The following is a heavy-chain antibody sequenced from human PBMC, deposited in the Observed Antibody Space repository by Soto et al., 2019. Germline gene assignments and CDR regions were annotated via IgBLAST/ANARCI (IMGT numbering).Heavy chain of an antibody. CDR3: ARVLCDYVPYRLEH. J-gene: IGHJ4*02. D-gene: IGHD4-17*01. CDR2: IYYSGST. Sequence: SETLSLTCTVSGCSISSYYWSWIRQPPGKGLEWIGYIYYSGSTNYNPSLKSRVTISVDTSKNQFSLKLSSVTAADTAVYYCARVLCDYVPYRLEHWGPGTRVTVPS. V-gene: IGHV4-59*01. CDR1: GCSISSYY.